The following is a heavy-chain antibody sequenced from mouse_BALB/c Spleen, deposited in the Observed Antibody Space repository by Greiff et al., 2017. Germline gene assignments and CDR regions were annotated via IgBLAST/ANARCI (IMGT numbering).Heavy chain of an antibody. CDR3: ARSDYGSSSAWFAY. J-gene: IGHJ3*01. CDR2: ISYSGST. Sequence: EVQLVESGPGLVKPSQSLSLTCTVTGYSITSDYAWNWIRQFPGNQLEWMGYISYSGSTSYNPSLKSRISITRDTSKNQFFLQLNSVTTEDTATYYCARSDYGSSSAWFAYWGQGTLVTVSA. D-gene: IGHD1-1*01. V-gene: IGHV3-2*02. CDR1: GYSITSDYA.